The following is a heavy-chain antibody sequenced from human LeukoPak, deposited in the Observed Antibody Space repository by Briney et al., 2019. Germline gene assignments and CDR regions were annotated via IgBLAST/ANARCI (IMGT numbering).Heavy chain of an antibody. D-gene: IGHD3-3*01. CDR3: ARHVSPAYNFWSGYHVFDS. V-gene: IGHV4-34*01. CDR2: INHSGAT. Sequence: SETLSLTCVVSGGSFNDYSWSWIRQSPGKGLEWGGDINHSGATNYNPSLESRVTISVETSKNQFSLRLTSVTAADTAVYYCARHVSPAYNFWSGYHVFDSWGQGTPVTVSA. CDR1: GGSFNDYS. J-gene: IGHJ4*02.